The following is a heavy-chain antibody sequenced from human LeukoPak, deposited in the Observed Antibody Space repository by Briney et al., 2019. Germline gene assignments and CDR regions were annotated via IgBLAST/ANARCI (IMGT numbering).Heavy chain of an antibody. V-gene: IGHV4-34*01. Sequence: PSETLSLTCVDYGRSFSGYYWSWIRQAPGKGLEWIGEINHAGTTTYNPSLKGRVTISIDTSKTECSLNLTSVTDAETAIYFCARGRFGRVGTPAWFDPWGQGTLVTVSS. D-gene: IGHD4-23*01. CDR3: ARGRFGRVGTPAWFDP. J-gene: IGHJ5*02. CDR2: INHAGTT. CDR1: GRSFSGYY.